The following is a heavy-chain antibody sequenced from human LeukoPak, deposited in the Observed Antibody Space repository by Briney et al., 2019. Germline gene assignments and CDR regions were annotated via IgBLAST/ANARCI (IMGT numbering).Heavy chain of an antibody. CDR2: INHSGST. D-gene: IGHD6-13*01. CDR1: GGSFSGYY. Sequence: SETLSLTCAVYGGSFSGYYWSWIRQPPGKGLEWIGEINHSGSTNYNPSLKSRVTISVDTSKNQFSLKLSSVTAADTAVYYCAKWISVRIAATGTFDSWGQGTLVTVSS. V-gene: IGHV4-34*01. CDR3: AKWISVRIAATGTFDS. J-gene: IGHJ5*01.